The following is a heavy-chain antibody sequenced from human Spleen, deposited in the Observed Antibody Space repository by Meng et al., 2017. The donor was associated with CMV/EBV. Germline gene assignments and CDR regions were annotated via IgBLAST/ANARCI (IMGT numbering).Heavy chain of an antibody. CDR2: ISWNSDNI. Sequence: SLKISCTASGFIFGDYAMHWVRQAPGKGLEWVSGISWNSDNIEYADSVKGRFTISRDNAKNSLYLQMNSLRAEDTAVYYCARDGRSGSYYAYYFDYWGQGTLVTVSS. D-gene: IGHD1-26*01. CDR1: GFIFGDYA. V-gene: IGHV3-9*01. CDR3: ARDGRSGSYYAYYFDY. J-gene: IGHJ4*02.